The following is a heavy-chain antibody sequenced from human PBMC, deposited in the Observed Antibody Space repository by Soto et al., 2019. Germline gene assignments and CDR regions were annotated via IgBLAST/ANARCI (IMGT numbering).Heavy chain of an antibody. Sequence: SETLSLTCTVSGGSISSNYWTWIRQPPGKGLEWIGYVYNSGSTNYNPSLKSRVTISEDTSKSQFSLKVNSMTAADTAVYYCARYRREAVAGYTLDNWGQGILVSVSS. V-gene: IGHV4-59*01. CDR2: VYNSGST. D-gene: IGHD6-13*01. CDR1: GGSISSNY. CDR3: ARYRREAVAGYTLDN. J-gene: IGHJ4*02.